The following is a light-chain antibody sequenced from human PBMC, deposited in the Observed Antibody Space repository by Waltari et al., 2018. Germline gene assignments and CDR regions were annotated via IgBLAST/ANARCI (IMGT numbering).Light chain of an antibody. CDR3: HQHNNWPPFT. CDR1: QSVGTN. Sequence: ETVMTQSPTTLSVSPGEGVTLSCRASQSVGTNLAWHQHKPGQAPRLLIYGASTRAAGIPVRFSGSGSGTEFTLTISGLQSEDFAVYYCHQHNNWPPFTFGPGTKVDI. CDR2: GAS. J-gene: IGKJ3*01. V-gene: IGKV3-15*01.